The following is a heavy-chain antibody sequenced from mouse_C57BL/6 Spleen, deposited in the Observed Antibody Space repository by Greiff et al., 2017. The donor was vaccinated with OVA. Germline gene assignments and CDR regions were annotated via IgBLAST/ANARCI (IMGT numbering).Heavy chain of an antibody. CDR3: ARTIYDGYFAWFAY. D-gene: IGHD2-3*01. V-gene: IGHV5-17*01. Sequence: EVKVVESGGGLVKPGGSLKLSCAASGFTFSDYGMHWVRQAPEKGLEWVAYISSGSSTIYYADTVKGRFTISRDNAKNTLFLQMTSLRSEDTAMYYCARTIYDGYFAWFAYWGQGTLVTVSA. J-gene: IGHJ3*01. CDR1: GFTFSDYG. CDR2: ISSGSSTI.